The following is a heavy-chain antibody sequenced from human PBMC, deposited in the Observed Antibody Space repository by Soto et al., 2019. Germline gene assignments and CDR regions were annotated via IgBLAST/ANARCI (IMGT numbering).Heavy chain of an antibody. J-gene: IGHJ4*02. Sequence: QVQLVQSGAEVKKPGASVKVSCKVSGYTLTELSMHWVRQAPGKGLEWMGSFDPEDGETIYAQKFQGIVTMTEDTPTDTAYMELSSLRSEDTAVYYCATVREYGYYSYGGYYFDYWGQGTLVTVSS. CDR2: FDPEDGET. CDR3: ATVREYGYYSYGGYYFDY. D-gene: IGHD3-22*01. V-gene: IGHV1-24*01. CDR1: GYTLTELS.